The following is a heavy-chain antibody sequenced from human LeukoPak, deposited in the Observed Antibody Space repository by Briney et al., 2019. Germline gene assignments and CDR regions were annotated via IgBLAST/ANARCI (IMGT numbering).Heavy chain of an antibody. CDR1: GGSISSGASY. Sequence: SETLSLTCAVSGGSISSGASYWSWIRHYPGKGQEWIGYIYYSGNTYYNPSLKSRAAISVDPSKNQFSLTLGSVTAADTAVYYCARGPFGSGNYFLDHWGQGTLVTVSS. D-gene: IGHD3-10*01. V-gene: IGHV4-31*11. J-gene: IGHJ4*02. CDR3: ARGPFGSGNYFLDH. CDR2: IYYSGNT.